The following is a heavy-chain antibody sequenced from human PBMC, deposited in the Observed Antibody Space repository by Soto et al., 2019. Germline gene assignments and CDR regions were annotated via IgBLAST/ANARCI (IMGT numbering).Heavy chain of an antibody. CDR2: ISGSGDST. CDR1: GFTFSSYA. Sequence: DVQLLESGGGLVQPGGSLSLSCAASGFTFSSYAMRWVRQAPVKGLEWVSAISGSGDSTYYADSVKGRFTISRDNAKTTLYLQMNRLRAEDRTVYYCARRGSGSYYDYWGQGTRVTVSS. CDR3: ARRGSGSYYDY. J-gene: IGHJ4*02. V-gene: IGHV3-23*01. D-gene: IGHD1-26*01.